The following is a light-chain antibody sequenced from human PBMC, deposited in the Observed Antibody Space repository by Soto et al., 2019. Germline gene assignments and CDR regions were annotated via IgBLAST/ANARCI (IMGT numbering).Light chain of an antibody. Sequence: EIVLTQSPATLSLSPGERATLSCRASQSVSSYLAWYQQKPGQAPRLLIYDASNRATGIPARFSGSGSGTDFTLTISRLEPEDFAVYYCQQFSSYPPTFGGGTKVDIK. CDR2: DAS. J-gene: IGKJ4*01. V-gene: IGKV3-11*01. CDR3: QQFSSYPPT. CDR1: QSVSSY.